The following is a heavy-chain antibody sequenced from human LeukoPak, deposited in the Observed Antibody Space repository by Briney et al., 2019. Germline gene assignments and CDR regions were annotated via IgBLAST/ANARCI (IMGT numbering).Heavy chain of an antibody. V-gene: IGHV4-34*01. J-gene: IGHJ5*02. D-gene: IGHD2-2*01. Sequence: SETLSLTCAVYGGSFSGYYWSWIRQPPGKGLEWIGEINHSGSTNYNPSPKSRVTISVDTSKNQFSLKLSSVTAADTAVYYCARALTRYCSSTSCYRGYWFDPWGQGTLVTVSS. CDR2: INHSGST. CDR1: GGSFSGYY. CDR3: ARALTRYCSSTSCYRGYWFDP.